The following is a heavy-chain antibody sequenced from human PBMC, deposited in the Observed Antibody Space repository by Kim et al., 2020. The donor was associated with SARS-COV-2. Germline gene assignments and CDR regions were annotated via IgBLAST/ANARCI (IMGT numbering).Heavy chain of an antibody. Sequence: GGSLRLSCAASGFTLSSNWMHWVRQVPGKGLEWVSRINNDGSSTTYADSVKGRFTISRDNAKNTLNLQMNSLRVEDTAVYYCIRESASGDYGGQGILVTVSS. CDR2: INNDGSST. CDR1: GFTLSSNW. J-gene: IGHJ4*01. CDR3: IRESASGDY. V-gene: IGHV3-74*01.